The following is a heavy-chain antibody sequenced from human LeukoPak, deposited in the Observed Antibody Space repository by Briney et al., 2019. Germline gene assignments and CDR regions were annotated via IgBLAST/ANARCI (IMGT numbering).Heavy chain of an antibody. CDR1: GFTFSSYA. V-gene: IGHV3-23*01. J-gene: IGHJ4*02. CDR2: ISGSGGST. CDR3: AKELIRGYSYGYADQ. Sequence: GGSLRLSCAASGFTFSSYAMSWVRQAPGKGLEWVSAISGSGGSTYYAGSVKGRFTISRDNSNNTLYLQMNSLRAEDTAVYFCAKELIRGYSYGYADQWGQGTLVTISS. D-gene: IGHD5-18*01.